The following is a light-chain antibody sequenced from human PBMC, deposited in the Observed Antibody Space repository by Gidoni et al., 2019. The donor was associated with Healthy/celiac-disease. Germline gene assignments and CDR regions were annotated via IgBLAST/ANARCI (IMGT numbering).Light chain of an antibody. Sequence: DIQMTQTPSSLSASVGDRVTITCRASQSISSYLNWEQQKPGKAPKLLIYAASSLQSGVPSRFSGSGSGTDFTLTISSLQPEDFATYYCQQSYSTPSSFGQGTKLEIK. V-gene: IGKV1-39*01. CDR3: QQSYSTPSS. CDR2: AAS. J-gene: IGKJ2*04. CDR1: QSISSY.